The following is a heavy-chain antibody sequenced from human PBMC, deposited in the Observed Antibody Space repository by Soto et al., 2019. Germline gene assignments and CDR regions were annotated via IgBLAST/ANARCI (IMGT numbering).Heavy chain of an antibody. CDR1: GGSINTFY. V-gene: IGHV4-4*07. CDR2: IFSSGST. Sequence: SETLSLTCTVSGGSINTFYWSWVRQPAGKGLEWIGRIFSSGSTSFNPSLESRVAMSVDTSKNHFSLNLSSVTAADMAVYYCARGRNVDTAMVSRFDPWGQGTLVTVSS. J-gene: IGHJ5*02. D-gene: IGHD5-18*01. CDR3: ARGRNVDTAMVSRFDP.